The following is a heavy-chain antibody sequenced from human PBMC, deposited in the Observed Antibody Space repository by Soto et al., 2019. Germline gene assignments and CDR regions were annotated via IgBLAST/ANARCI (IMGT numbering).Heavy chain of an antibody. J-gene: IGHJ5*02. Sequence: ASVKVSCKASGYTFTSYGISWVRQAPGQGLEWMGWISAYNGNTNYAQKLQGRVTMTTDTSTSTAYMELRSLRSDDTAVYYCARVVDPIFGVVITPVNWFDPWGQGTLVTVSS. D-gene: IGHD3-3*01. CDR1: GYTFTSYG. CDR2: ISAYNGNT. CDR3: ARVVDPIFGVVITPVNWFDP. V-gene: IGHV1-18*01.